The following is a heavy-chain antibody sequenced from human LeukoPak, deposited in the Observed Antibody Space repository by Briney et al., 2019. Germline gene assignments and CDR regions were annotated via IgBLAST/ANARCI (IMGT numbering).Heavy chain of an antibody. CDR1: GGTFSSYA. Sequence: GASVKVSCXASGGTFSSYAISWVRQAPGQGLEWMGRIIPIFGTANYAQKFQGRVTITTDESTSTAYMELSSLRSEDTAVYYCAKMGIAVAGTLYYYMDVWGKGTTVTVSS. CDR2: IIPIFGTA. V-gene: IGHV1-69*05. D-gene: IGHD6-19*01. J-gene: IGHJ6*03. CDR3: AKMGIAVAGTLYYYMDV.